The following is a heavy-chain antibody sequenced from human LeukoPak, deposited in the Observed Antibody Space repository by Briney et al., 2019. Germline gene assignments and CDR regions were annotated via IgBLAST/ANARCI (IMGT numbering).Heavy chain of an antibody. Sequence: ASETLSLTCTVSGGSISSYYWSWIRQPPGKGLEWIGYIYYSGSTNYNPSLKSRVTISVDTSKNQFSLKLSSVTAADTAVYYCAGLLGYYDILTGYSTYPYGMDAWGQGTTVTVSS. D-gene: IGHD3-9*01. CDR1: GGSISSYY. CDR2: IYYSGST. V-gene: IGHV4-59*08. CDR3: AGLLGYYDILTGYSTYPYGMDA. J-gene: IGHJ6*02.